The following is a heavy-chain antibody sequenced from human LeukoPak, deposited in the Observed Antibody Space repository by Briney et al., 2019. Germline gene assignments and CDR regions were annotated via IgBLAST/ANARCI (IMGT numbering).Heavy chain of an antibody. D-gene: IGHD3-3*01. V-gene: IGHV3-7*01. Sequence: GGSLRLSCAASGFRFSTYWMTWVRQAPGKGLEWVANIKQDGSEKYYVDSVKGRFTVSRDNAKNSLYLEMNSLRAEDTAVYYCARRGYFEFWSGYFQRLEGWLDPWGQGTLVTVSS. J-gene: IGHJ5*02. CDR3: ARRGYFEFWSGYFQRLEGWLDP. CDR1: GFRFSTYW. CDR2: IKQDGSEK.